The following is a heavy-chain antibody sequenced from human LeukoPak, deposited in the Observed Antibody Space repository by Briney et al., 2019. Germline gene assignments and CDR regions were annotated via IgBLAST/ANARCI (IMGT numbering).Heavy chain of an antibody. CDR1: GYTFTSYY. Sequence: ASVKVSCKASGYTFTSYYVHWVRQAPGQGLEWMGIISPSGASTSYAQKFQGRVTMTRDMSTSTVYMELSSLISEDTAVYYCVRGLIVGSTTWSLSFFYFDYWGQGALVTVSS. CDR2: ISPSGAST. D-gene: IGHD1-26*01. CDR3: VRGLIVGSTTWSLSFFYFDY. J-gene: IGHJ4*02. V-gene: IGHV1-46*03.